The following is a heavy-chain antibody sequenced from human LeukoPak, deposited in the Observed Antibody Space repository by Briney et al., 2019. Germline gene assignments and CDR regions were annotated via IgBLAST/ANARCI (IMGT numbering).Heavy chain of an antibody. J-gene: IGHJ4*02. CDR2: ISGSGGST. D-gene: IGHD3-10*01. Sequence: GGSLRLSCAASGFTFNSYAMSWVRQAPGKGLEWVSAISGSGGSTYYADSVKGRFTISRDNSKNTLYLQMNSLRAEDTAVYYCAKGPGLLWFGESYPFDYWGQGTLVTVSS. V-gene: IGHV3-23*01. CDR3: AKGPGLLWFGESYPFDY. CDR1: GFTFNSYA.